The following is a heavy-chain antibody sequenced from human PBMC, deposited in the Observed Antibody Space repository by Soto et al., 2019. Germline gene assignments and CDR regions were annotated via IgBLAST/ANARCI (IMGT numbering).Heavy chain of an antibody. Sequence: SETLSLTCAVSGGSISNYYWTWIRQSPGKGLEWIGYIYSSGNTKYNPSLTSRVNISLDTSKSHFSLRLTSVTAADTAVYYCARRHVVVVSATRGDAFDIWGQGTMVTVSS. CDR3: ARRHVVVVSATRGDAFDI. D-gene: IGHD2-15*01. CDR2: IYSSGNT. CDR1: GGSISNYY. V-gene: IGHV4-59*08. J-gene: IGHJ3*02.